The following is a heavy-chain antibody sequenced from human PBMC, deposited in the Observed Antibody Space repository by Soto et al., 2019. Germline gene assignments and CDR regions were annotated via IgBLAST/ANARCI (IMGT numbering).Heavy chain of an antibody. D-gene: IGHD2-15*01. CDR3: GRVLVAATRHTGPDY. Sequence: PSETLSLTCTVSGGSISSYYWSWIRQPAGKGLEWIGRIYTSGSTNYNPSLKSRVTMSVDTSKNKFSLQVTSVTAADTAFYYCGRVLVAATRHTGPDYWGQGTQVTVSS. V-gene: IGHV4-4*07. CDR2: IYTSGST. J-gene: IGHJ4*02. CDR1: GGSISSYY.